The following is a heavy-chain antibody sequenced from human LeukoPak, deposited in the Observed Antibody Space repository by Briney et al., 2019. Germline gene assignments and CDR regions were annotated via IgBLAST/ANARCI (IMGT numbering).Heavy chain of an antibody. D-gene: IGHD3-10*01. CDR3: AREAYGSGSYHFDY. V-gene: IGHV7-4-1*02. CDR1: GYTFTSYA. CDR2: INTNTGNP. Sequence: ASVKVSCKASGYTFTSYAMNWVRQAPGQGLEWMGWINTNTGNPMYAQGFTGRFVFSVDTSVSTAYLQISSLEAEDTAIYYCAREAYGSGSYHFDYWGQGTLLTASS. J-gene: IGHJ4*02.